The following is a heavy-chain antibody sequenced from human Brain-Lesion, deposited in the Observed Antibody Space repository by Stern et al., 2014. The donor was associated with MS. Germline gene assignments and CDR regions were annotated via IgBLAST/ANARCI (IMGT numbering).Heavy chain of an antibody. CDR3: ARAVRNQLLSEY. CDR1: GYTFSSYD. CDR2: MNPYSGNT. V-gene: IGHV1-8*01. Sequence: QVQLQASGAEVKKPGASVKVSCKASGYTFSSYDITWVRQASGHGLEWMGWMNPYSGNTGYAQKFKGRVSMTSDPSISTVYMELASLTSDDTAVYFCARAVRNQLLSEYWGQGTLVTVSS. D-gene: IGHD2-2*01. J-gene: IGHJ4*02.